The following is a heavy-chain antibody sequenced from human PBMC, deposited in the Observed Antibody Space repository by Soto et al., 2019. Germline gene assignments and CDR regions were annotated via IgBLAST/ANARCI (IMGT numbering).Heavy chain of an antibody. CDR1: GGSFSGYY. CDR2: INHSGST. J-gene: IGHJ4*02. CDR3: ARSGRVYCSGGSCYKPIDY. D-gene: IGHD2-15*01. Sequence: LSLTCAVYGGSFSGYYWSWIRQPPGKGLEWIGEINHSGSTNYNPSLKSRVTISVDTSKNQFSLKLSSVTAADTAVYYCARSGRVYCSGGSCYKPIDYWGQGTLVTVSS. V-gene: IGHV4-34*01.